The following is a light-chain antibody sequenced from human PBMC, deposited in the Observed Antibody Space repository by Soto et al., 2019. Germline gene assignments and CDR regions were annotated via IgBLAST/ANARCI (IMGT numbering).Light chain of an antibody. CDR2: KAS. Sequence: DIQMTQSPSTLSAYVGDRVTITCRASQSISDSLAWYQQKPGKAPKLLIYKASILESGVPSRFSGSGSGTEFTLTINSLQPDDFATYFCQHYGSYSYNFGQGTKLEIK. J-gene: IGKJ2*01. CDR3: QHYGSYSYN. V-gene: IGKV1-5*03. CDR1: QSISDS.